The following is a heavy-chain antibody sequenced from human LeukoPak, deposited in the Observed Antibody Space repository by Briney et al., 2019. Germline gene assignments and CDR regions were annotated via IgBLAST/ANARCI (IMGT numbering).Heavy chain of an antibody. Sequence: GGSLRLSCAASGFTFSDYYMSWIRQAPGKGLEWVSYISSSGSIIYYADSVKGRFTISRDNPRKSLYLQMNSLRADDTAVYYCANGEVYFDYWGQGTLVTVSS. CDR1: GFTFSDYY. V-gene: IGHV3-11*04. J-gene: IGHJ4*02. CDR3: ANGEVYFDY. D-gene: IGHD4-17*01. CDR2: ISSSGSII.